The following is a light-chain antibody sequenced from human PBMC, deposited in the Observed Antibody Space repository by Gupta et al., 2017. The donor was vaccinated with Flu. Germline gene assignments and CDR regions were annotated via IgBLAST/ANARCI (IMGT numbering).Light chain of an antibody. J-gene: IGLJ3*02. CDR2: GNN. CDR1: NSNIGNNY. CDR3: GTWDSSLSAGRV. Sequence: QSVLTQPSSVSAAPGQKATISCSGNNSNIGNNYVSWYQQLPGAAPKLLIFGNNKRPSGIPDRFSGSKSGTSATLGITGLQTGDEADYYCGTWDSSLSAGRVFGGGTKLTVL. V-gene: IGLV1-51*01.